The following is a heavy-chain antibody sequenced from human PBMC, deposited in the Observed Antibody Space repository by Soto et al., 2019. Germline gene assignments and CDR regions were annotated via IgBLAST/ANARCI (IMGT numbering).Heavy chain of an antibody. Sequence: QVQLVESGGGVVQPGRSLRLSCAASGFTFSSYGMHWVRQAPGKGLEWVAVISYDGSNKYYADSVKGRFTISRDNSKNTLYLQMNSLRAEDTAVYYCARRDPLKVYSGSSSVYYYGMDVWGQGTTVTVSS. CDR1: GFTFSSYG. J-gene: IGHJ6*02. CDR2: ISYDGSNK. V-gene: IGHV3-30*03. CDR3: ARRDPLKVYSGSSSVYYYGMDV. D-gene: IGHD6-6*01.